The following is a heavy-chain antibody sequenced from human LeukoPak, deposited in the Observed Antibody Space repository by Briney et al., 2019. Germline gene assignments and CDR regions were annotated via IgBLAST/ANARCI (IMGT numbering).Heavy chain of an antibody. CDR1: GYTLTELS. CDR3: ATDLGGAVAVAY. J-gene: IGHJ4*02. CDR2: FDPEDGET. Sequence: ASVKVSCKVSGYTLTELSMHWVRQAPGKGLEWMGGFDPEDGETIYAQKFQGRVTMTEDTSTDTAYMELSSLRSEDTAVYYCATDLGGAVAVAYWGQGTLVTVSS. D-gene: IGHD6-19*01. V-gene: IGHV1-24*01.